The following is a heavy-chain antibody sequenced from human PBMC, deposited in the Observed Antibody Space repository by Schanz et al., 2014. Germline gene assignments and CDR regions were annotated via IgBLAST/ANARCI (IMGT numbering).Heavy chain of an antibody. CDR1: GFIFNDYY. CDR2: ISRDGTTS. CDR3: ARENLNWEAFDI. V-gene: IGHV3-11*01. J-gene: IGHJ3*02. Sequence: QVQLVESGGGLVKPGGSLRLSCAASGFIFNDYYMNWIRQAPGKGLEWLSYISRDGTTSYYADYVKGRFTISRDNAKNSLYLEMTSLRGEDTAVYYCARENLNWEAFDIWGQGTVVTVSS. D-gene: IGHD7-27*01.